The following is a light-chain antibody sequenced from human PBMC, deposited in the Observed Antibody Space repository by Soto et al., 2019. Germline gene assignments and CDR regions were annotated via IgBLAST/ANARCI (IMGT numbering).Light chain of an antibody. CDR3: TSYTTSGTLV. J-gene: IGLJ7*01. CDR2: EVS. CDR1: TSDIGGYNY. Sequence: QSVLTQPASMSGSPGQSITISCSGTTSDIGGYNYVSWYQHHPGKVPKLILFEVSDRPSGVSTRFSGSKSGNTASLTISGLQADDEADYYCTSYTTSGTLVFGGGTQLTVL. V-gene: IGLV2-14*01.